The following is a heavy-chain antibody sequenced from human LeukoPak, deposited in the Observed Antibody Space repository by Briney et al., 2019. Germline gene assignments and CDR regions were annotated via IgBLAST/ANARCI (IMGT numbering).Heavy chain of an antibody. V-gene: IGHV4-38-2*01. Sequence: PSETLSLTCAVSGYSISSGYYWGWIRQPPGKGLEWIGSIYHSGSAYYNPSLKSRVTISVDTSKNQFSLKLSSVTAADTAVYYCASRVTVTNAFDIWGQGTMVTVSS. CDR3: ASRVTVTNAFDI. D-gene: IGHD4-11*01. J-gene: IGHJ3*02. CDR1: GYSISSGYY. CDR2: IYHSGSA.